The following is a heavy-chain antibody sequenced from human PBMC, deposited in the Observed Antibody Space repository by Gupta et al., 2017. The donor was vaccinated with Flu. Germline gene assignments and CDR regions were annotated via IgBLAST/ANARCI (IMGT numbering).Heavy chain of an antibody. CDR2: INHNGRIV. V-gene: IGHV4-34*01. Sequence: IRQSPGKGLEWIGEINHNGRIVNYNPSLKSRVLISVDRSKNQFSLKVNSVTAADTAVYYCTRTPDITARPFDYWGQGTLVTVSS. D-gene: IGHD6-6*01. CDR3: TRTPDITARPFDY. J-gene: IGHJ4*02.